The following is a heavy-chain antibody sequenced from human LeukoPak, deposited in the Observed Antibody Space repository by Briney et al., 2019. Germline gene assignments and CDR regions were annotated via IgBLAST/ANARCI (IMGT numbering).Heavy chain of an antibody. CDR2: ISAYNGNI. J-gene: IGHJ4*02. D-gene: IGHD6-13*01. CDR3: ARDLGAAGTLSFFDY. V-gene: IGHV1-18*04. Sequence: ASVTVSCKASGYTFTSYGISWGRQAPGQGLEWMGWISAYNGNINYAQKFQGRVTMTTDTSTSTAYLELRSLRSDDTAAYYCARDLGAAGTLSFFDYWGQGTLVTVSS. CDR1: GYTFTSYG.